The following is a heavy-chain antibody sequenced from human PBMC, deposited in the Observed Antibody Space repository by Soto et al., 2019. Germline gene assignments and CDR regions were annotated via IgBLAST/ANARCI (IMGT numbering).Heavy chain of an antibody. CDR1: GCSISSYY. CDR3: ARLVPEYYDFWGGYPNWFDP. CDR2: IYYSGGT. J-gene: IGHJ5*02. Sequence: SETLSLTCTVSGCSISSYYWSWIRQPPGKGLEWIGYIYYSGGTNYNPSLKSRVTISVDTSKNQFSLKLSSVTAADTAVYYCARLVPEYYDFWGGYPNWFDPWGQGTLVTVSS. D-gene: IGHD3-3*01. V-gene: IGHV4-59*08.